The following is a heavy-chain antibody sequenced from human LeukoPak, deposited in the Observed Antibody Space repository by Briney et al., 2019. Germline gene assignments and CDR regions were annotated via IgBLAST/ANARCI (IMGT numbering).Heavy chain of an antibody. J-gene: IGHJ6*03. Sequence: ASVKVSCKASGYTFTSYDSNWVRQATGQGLEWMGWMNPNSGNTGYAQKFQGRVTMTRNTSISTAYMELSSLRSEDTAVYYCARGGPGYSSSWYLSYYYYYMDVWGKGTTVTVSS. CDR1: GYTFTSYD. D-gene: IGHD6-13*01. CDR3: ARGGPGYSSSWYLSYYYYYMDV. V-gene: IGHV1-8*01. CDR2: MNPNSGNT.